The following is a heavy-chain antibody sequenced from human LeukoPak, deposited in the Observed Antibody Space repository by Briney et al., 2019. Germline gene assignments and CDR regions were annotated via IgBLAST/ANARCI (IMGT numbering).Heavy chain of an antibody. D-gene: IGHD6-6*01. Sequence: GGSLRLSCAASGFTFSSYSMNWVRQAPGKGLEWVSSISSSSSYIYYADSVKGRFTISRDNAKNSLYLQMNSLRAEDTAVYYCATGVSDLSSSSPNYYYYMDVWGKGTTVTVSS. CDR2: ISSSSSYI. CDR3: ATGVSDLSSSSPNYYYYMDV. V-gene: IGHV3-21*04. J-gene: IGHJ6*03. CDR1: GFTFSSYS.